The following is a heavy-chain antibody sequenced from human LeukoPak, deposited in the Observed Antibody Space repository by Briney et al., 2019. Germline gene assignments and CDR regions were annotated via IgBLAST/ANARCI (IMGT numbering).Heavy chain of an antibody. J-gene: IGHJ4*02. Sequence: GGSLRLSCAASGFTFSSYWMSWVRQAPGKGLEWVSAISGSGGSTYYADSVKGRFTISRDNSKNTLYLQMNSLRAEDTAVYYCAKAYILDPNRLWGQGTLVTVSS. CDR1: GFTFSSYW. CDR3: AKAYILDPNRL. D-gene: IGHD3-9*01. CDR2: ISGSGGST. V-gene: IGHV3-23*01.